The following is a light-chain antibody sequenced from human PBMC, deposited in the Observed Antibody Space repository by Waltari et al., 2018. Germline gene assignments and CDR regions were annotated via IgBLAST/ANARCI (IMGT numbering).Light chain of an antibody. CDR2: EAT. V-gene: IGLV2-23*01. Sequence: QSALPQPASVSGSPGQSLPITCTGASTDLASYNLVAWYQHHPNRAPKLIIYEATKRPSGISHRFSGAKSGATASLRISGLQADDEADYYCCSYTGSSTSYGCGGGTKVTVL. CDR1: STDLASYNL. J-gene: IGLJ1*01. CDR3: CSYTGSSTSYG.